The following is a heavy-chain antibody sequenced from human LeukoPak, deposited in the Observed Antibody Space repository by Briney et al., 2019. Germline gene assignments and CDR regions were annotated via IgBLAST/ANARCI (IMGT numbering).Heavy chain of an antibody. V-gene: IGHV4-39*07. CDR1: GGSISSSNYY. Sequence: SETLSLTCTVSGGSISSSNYYWGWIRQPPGKGLEWIGSIFYSGSTYYNPSLKSRVTISVDTSKNQFSLKLNSVTAADTAVYYCARVRYCSSTTCPWGQGTLVTVSS. CDR3: ARVRYCSSTTCP. J-gene: IGHJ5*02. CDR2: IFYSGST. D-gene: IGHD2-2*01.